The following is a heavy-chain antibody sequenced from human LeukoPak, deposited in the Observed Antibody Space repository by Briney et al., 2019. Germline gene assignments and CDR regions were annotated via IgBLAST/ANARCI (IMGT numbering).Heavy chain of an antibody. Sequence: PGGSLRLSCAASGFTFDDYAMHWVRQAPGKGLEWVSGISWNSVSIGYADSVKDRFTISRDNAKNSLYLQMNSLRTEDTALYYCAKARGSVLLYYYGMDVWGQGTTVTVSS. CDR1: GFTFDDYA. CDR3: AKARGSVLLYYYGMDV. J-gene: IGHJ6*02. CDR2: ISWNSVSI. D-gene: IGHD3-10*01. V-gene: IGHV3-9*01.